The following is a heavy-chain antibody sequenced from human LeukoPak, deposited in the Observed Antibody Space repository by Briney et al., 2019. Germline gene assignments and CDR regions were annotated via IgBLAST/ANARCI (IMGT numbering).Heavy chain of an antibody. J-gene: IGHJ3*02. D-gene: IGHD3-22*01. CDR1: GGSISSGSYY. V-gene: IGHV4-61*02. Sequence: SETLSLTCTVSGGSISSGSYYWSWIRQPAGKGLEWIGRIYTSGSTNYNPSLKSRVTISVDTSKNQFSLKLSSVTAADTAVYYCARSRGFHMIVVVTSGDAFDIWGQGTMVTVSS. CDR3: ARSRGFHMIVVVTSGDAFDI. CDR2: IYTSGST.